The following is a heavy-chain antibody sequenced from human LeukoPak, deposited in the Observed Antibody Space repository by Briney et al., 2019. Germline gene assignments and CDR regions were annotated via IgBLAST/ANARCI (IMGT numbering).Heavy chain of an antibody. CDR2: IIPIFGTA. D-gene: IGHD2-2*01. Sequence: SVKVSCKASGGTFSSYAISWVRQAPGQGLEWMGGIIPIFGTANYAQKFQGRVTITADESTSTAYMELSSLRSEDTAVYYCARGAGYCSSTSCYFFDYWGQGTLVTVSS. CDR3: ARGAGYCSSTSCYFFDY. V-gene: IGHV1-69*13. J-gene: IGHJ4*02. CDR1: GGTFSSYA.